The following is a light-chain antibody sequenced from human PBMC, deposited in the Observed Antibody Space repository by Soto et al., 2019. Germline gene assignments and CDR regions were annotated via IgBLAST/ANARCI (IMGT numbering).Light chain of an antibody. CDR3: QQRNNWPPLT. CDR2: DAS. CDR1: QSVRSY. Sequence: EIVLTQSPATLSLSPGERATLSCRASQSVRSYLAWYQQKPGQAPRLLIYDASTRATGIPARFSSSGSETDFTLTITSLQPEDFAVYYLQQRNNWPPLTFGQGTRLE. V-gene: IGKV3-11*01. J-gene: IGKJ5*01.